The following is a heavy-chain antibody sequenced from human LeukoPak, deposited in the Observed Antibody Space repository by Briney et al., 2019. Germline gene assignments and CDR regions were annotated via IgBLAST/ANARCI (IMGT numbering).Heavy chain of an antibody. CDR1: GYTFISYG. CDR3: ARCSSSRSSGCDF. CDR2: INPYNGNT. Sequence: ASVKVSFKTSGYTFISYGVTWVRQAPGQGLEWMGWINPYNGNTHYAGYLQGRVTMTTDTSTGAAYMELTSLRSDDTAIYYCARCSSSRSSGCDFWGQGTLVTVSS. V-gene: IGHV1-18*01. D-gene: IGHD6-13*01. J-gene: IGHJ4*02.